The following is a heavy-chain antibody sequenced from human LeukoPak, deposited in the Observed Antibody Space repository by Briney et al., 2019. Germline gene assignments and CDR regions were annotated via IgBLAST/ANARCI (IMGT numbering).Heavy chain of an antibody. J-gene: IGHJ4*02. D-gene: IGHD3-3*01. CDR3: AREAIFGVVREYYFDY. V-gene: IGHV1-46*01. Sequence: ASVKVSCKTSGYTFTRHHIHWVRQAPGQGFEWMGVINPSGGTTTYAQNFQGRVTMTRDTSTITVYMELSSLRSDDTAVYYCAREAIFGVVREYYFDYWGQGTLVTVS. CDR2: INPSGGTT. CDR1: GYTFTRHH.